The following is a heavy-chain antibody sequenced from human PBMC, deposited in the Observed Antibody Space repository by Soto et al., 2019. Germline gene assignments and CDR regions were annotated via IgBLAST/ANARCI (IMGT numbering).Heavy chain of an antibody. J-gene: IGHJ6*02. CDR2: IYPRGGTT. CDR3: ARVGYSSTGTTFHYHGLDV. CDR1: GYNFTSHY. D-gene: IGHD3-22*01. Sequence: QVQLVQSGAEVKKPGASVKVSCKASGYNFTSHYMHWVRQAPGQGLESMGIIYPRGGTTIYAQKFQGRVTMTRDTSTHTFYMELSSLRFEDTAMYYCARVGYSSTGTTFHYHGLDVWGQGTTVTVSS. V-gene: IGHV1-46*01.